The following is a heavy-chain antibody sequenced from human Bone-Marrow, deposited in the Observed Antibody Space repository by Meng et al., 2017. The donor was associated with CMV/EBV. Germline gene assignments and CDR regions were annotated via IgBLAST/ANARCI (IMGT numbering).Heavy chain of an antibody. D-gene: IGHD2-2*02. CDR2: IYPGDSDT. CDR3: ARLYLPIASYGMDV. CDR1: GYSFTSYW. J-gene: IGHJ6*02. Sequence: GGSLRLSSKGSGYSFTSYWTGWVRQMPGKGLEWMGIIYPGDSDTRYSPSFQGQVTISADKSISTAYLQWIRLKASDTAMYYCARLYLPIASYGMDVWGQGTTVTVSS. V-gene: IGHV5-51*01.